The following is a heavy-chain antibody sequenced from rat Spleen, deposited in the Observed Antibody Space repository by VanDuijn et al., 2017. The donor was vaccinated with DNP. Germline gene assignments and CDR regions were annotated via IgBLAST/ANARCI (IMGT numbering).Heavy chain of an antibody. CDR1: GYSISSSYR. CDR3: ARPDH. Sequence: EVQLQESGPGLVKPSQSLSLTCSVTGYSISSSYRWNWIRKFPGNKLEWMGYINSAGSTNYNPSLKSRISITRDTSKNQFFLQVNSVTTEDTATYYCARPDHWGQGVMVTVSS. J-gene: IGHJ2*01. CDR2: INSAGST. V-gene: IGHV3-3*01.